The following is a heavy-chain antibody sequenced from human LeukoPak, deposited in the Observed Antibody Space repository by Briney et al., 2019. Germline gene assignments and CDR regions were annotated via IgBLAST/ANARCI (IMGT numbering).Heavy chain of an antibody. CDR1: VCTLRSYA. CDR3: AREAYYYGSGSYRYFDY. Sequence: SVKVPCKACVCTLRSYATSWVRQAPGQGREWRGGIIHIFGTANYAQKFQGRVTITADESTSTAYRELSSLRSEDRAVYYCAREAYYYGSGSYRYFDYWGQGTLVTVSS. V-gene: IGHV1-69*13. D-gene: IGHD3-10*01. J-gene: IGHJ4*02. CDR2: IIHIFGTA.